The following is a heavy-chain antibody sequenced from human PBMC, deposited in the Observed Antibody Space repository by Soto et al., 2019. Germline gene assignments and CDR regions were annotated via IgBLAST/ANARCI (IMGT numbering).Heavy chain of an antibody. V-gene: IGHV1-2*02. CDR3: TTLRLDP. J-gene: IGHJ5*02. Sequence: ASVKVSCKASGYTFTAFYMNWVRQAPGQGLEWMGWVNPNTGLTKYAQKFRDRVTMTRDTSINTAYMELSGLTSDDTAVYYCTTLRLDPWGQGTLVTVPQ. CDR2: VNPNTGLT. CDR1: GYTFTAFY. D-gene: IGHD6-25*01.